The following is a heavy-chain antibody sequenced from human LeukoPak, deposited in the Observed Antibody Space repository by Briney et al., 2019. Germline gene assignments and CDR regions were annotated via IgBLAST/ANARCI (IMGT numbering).Heavy chain of an antibody. CDR1: GFTFSSYW. Sequence: GGSLRLSCAASGFTFSSYWMSWVRQAPGKGLEWVANIKQDGSEKYYVDSVKGRFTISRDNSKNTLYLQMNSLRAEDTAVYYCAKAPHVLLWFGEGAFDIWGQGTMVTVSS. CDR3: AKAPHVLLWFGEGAFDI. D-gene: IGHD3-10*01. V-gene: IGHV3-7*03. CDR2: IKQDGSEK. J-gene: IGHJ3*02.